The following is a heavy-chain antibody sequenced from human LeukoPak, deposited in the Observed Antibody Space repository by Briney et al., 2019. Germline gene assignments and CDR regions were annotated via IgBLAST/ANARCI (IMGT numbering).Heavy chain of an antibody. V-gene: IGHV1-46*01. CDR1: GYTFSSYH. CDR2: FNPTSGTT. J-gene: IGHJ5*02. Sequence: ASVKVSCKASGYTFSSYHMHLVRQAPGQGLERMGIFNPTSGTTSYAQKFQGRVTMTRDTSTSTVYMELSSLRSEDTAVYYCARDPCSGGSCYNWFDPWGQGTLVTVSS. D-gene: IGHD2-15*01. CDR3: ARDPCSGGSCYNWFDP.